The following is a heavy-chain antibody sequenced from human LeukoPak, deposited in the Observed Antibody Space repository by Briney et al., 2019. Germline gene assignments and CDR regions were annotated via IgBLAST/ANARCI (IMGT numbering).Heavy chain of an antibody. CDR3: AKDPNGDYIGAFDM. D-gene: IGHD4-17*01. J-gene: IGHJ3*02. Sequence: GGSLRLSCAASELIFSSYAVTWVRQAPGRGLAWVSSISGSGAATSYADSVRGRFTISRDNSKNVVYLQMSSLRAEDTVVYYCAKDPNGDYIGAFDMWGQGTMVTVSS. V-gene: IGHV3-23*01. CDR1: ELIFSSYA. CDR2: ISGSGAAT.